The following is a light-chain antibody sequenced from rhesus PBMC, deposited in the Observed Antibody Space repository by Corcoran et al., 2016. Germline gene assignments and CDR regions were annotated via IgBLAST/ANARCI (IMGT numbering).Light chain of an antibody. J-gene: IGLJ1*01. Sequence: QAALTQSPSVSGSTGQSVTISCTGTSSDIGGYNRVSWYQQHPGKAPKLMIYEVSKRPSGVSDRFSGSKSGNTASLTISGLQAEDEADYYCSSYASSSANYIFGAGTRLTV. CDR2: EVS. V-gene: IGLV2-13*02. CDR1: SSDIGGYNR. CDR3: SSYASSSANYI.